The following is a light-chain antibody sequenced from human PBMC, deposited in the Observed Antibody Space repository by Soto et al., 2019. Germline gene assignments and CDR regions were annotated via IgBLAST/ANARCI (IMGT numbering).Light chain of an antibody. CDR2: AAS. CDR1: QSISSY. Sequence: DSQMTQSPSSLSASVGDRVTITCRASQSISSYLNWYQQKPGKVPKLLIYAASSLQGGVPSRFSGSGPGTDFTLTISSLQPEDFATYYCQQSFSAPWTFGQGTKVDIK. J-gene: IGKJ1*01. V-gene: IGKV1-39*01. CDR3: QQSFSAPWT.